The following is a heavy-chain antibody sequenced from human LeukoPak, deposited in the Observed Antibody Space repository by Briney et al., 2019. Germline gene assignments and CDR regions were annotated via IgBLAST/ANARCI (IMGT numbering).Heavy chain of an antibody. Sequence: SETLSLTCAVYGGSFSGYYWSWIRQPPGKGLEWIGEINHSGSTNYNPSLKSRVTISVDTSKNQFSLKLSSVTAADTAVYFCARGTGVVPLATWGQGILVSVSS. J-gene: IGHJ5*02. V-gene: IGHV4-34*01. D-gene: IGHD5-18*01. CDR3: ARGTGVVPLAT. CDR1: GGSFSGYY. CDR2: INHSGST.